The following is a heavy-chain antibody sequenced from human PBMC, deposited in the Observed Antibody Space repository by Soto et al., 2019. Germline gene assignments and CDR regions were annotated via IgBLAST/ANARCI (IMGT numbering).Heavy chain of an antibody. J-gene: IGHJ5*02. V-gene: IGHV4-34*01. CDR2: INHSGST. CDR3: ARGLFTAVAGTRWFDP. Sequence: QVQLQQWGAGLLKPSETLSLTCAVYGGSFSGYYWSWIRQPPGKGLEWIGEINHSGSTNYNPSLKSRVTISVDTSKIQFSLKLSSVTAADTAVYYCARGLFTAVAGTRWFDPWGQGTLVTVSS. D-gene: IGHD6-19*01. CDR1: GGSFSGYY.